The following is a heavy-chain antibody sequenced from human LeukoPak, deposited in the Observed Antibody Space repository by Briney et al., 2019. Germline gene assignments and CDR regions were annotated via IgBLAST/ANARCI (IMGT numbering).Heavy chain of an antibody. CDR2: INPKTGVT. CDR1: GYTFTDYY. J-gene: IGHJ4*02. D-gene: IGHD1-26*01. CDR3: ARDLAMYSPDLDY. Sequence: ASLKVSCKASGYTFTDYYFHCVRQAPGHGLERMGWINPKTGVTKYAQNFQGRVTMTRDTSINTAYMEVSRLRSDDTAVSYCARDLAMYSPDLDYWGQGTLVTVSS. V-gene: IGHV1-2*02.